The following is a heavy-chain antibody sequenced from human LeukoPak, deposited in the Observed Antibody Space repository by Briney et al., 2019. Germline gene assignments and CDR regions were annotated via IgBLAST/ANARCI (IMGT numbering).Heavy chain of an antibody. D-gene: IGHD3-3*01. J-gene: IGHJ5*02. Sequence: GASVKVSCKASGGTFSSYAISWVRQAPGQGLEWMGGIIPIFGTANYAQKFQGRVTITTDESTSTAYMELSSLRSEDTAVYYCAIHLGGFPEEGWFDTWGQGTLVTGSS. V-gene: IGHV1-69*05. CDR2: IIPIFGTA. CDR1: GGTFSSYA. CDR3: AIHLGGFPEEGWFDT.